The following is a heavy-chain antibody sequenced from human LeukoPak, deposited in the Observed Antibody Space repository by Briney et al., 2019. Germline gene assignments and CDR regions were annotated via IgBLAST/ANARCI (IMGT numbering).Heavy chain of an antibody. D-gene: IGHD6-6*01. Sequence: GGSLRLSCAASGFTFSSYGMHWVRQAPGKGLEWVSAISYDGSNKYYADSVKGRFTISRDNSKNTLYLQMNSLRAEDTAVYYCAKDQQLVTLDYWGQGTLVTVSS. V-gene: IGHV3-30*18. CDR2: ISYDGSNK. J-gene: IGHJ4*02. CDR1: GFTFSSYG. CDR3: AKDQQLVTLDY.